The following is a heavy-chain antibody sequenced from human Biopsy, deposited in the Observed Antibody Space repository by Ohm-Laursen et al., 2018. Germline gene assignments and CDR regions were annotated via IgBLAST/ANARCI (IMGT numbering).Heavy chain of an antibody. CDR2: IFYRGST. CDR1: GDSITTYY. Sequence: GTLSLTCTVSGDSITTYYWNWIRQAPGKGLEWIGSIFYRGSTHYKPSLKSRVNISVDTSKNQFSLKLNSVTAADTAVYYCARDYDTSGYYYVSWGQGTLVTVSS. D-gene: IGHD3-22*01. CDR3: ARDYDTSGYYYVS. V-gene: IGHV4-59*04. J-gene: IGHJ5*02.